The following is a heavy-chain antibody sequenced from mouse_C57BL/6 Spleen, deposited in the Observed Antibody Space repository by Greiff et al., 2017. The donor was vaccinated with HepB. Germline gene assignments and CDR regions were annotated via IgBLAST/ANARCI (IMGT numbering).Heavy chain of an antibody. V-gene: IGHV1-52*01. Sequence: QVQLQQPGAELVRPGSSVKLSCKASGYTFTSYWMQWVKQRPIQGLEWIGNIDPSDSETHYNQKFKDKATLTVDKSSSTAYMQLSSLTSEDSAVYYCARSLPYCYFYYFDYWGQGTTLTVSS. J-gene: IGHJ2*01. CDR2: IDPSDSET. CDR3: ARSLPYCYFYYFDY. D-gene: IGHD2-12*01. CDR1: GYTFTSYW.